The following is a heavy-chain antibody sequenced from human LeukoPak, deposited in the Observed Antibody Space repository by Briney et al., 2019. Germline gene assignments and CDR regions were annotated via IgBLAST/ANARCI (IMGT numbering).Heavy chain of an antibody. CDR1: GFTFSSYG. D-gene: IGHD3-10*01. CDR3: AKVRGVRGVRTPIDY. V-gene: IGHV3-30*18. J-gene: IGHJ4*02. Sequence: QPGGSLRLSCAASGFTFSSYGMHWVRQAPGKGLEWVAVISYDGSNKYYADSVKGRFTISRDNSKNTLYLQMNSLRAGDTAVYYCAKVRGVRGVRTPIDYWGQGTLVTVSS. CDR2: ISYDGSNK.